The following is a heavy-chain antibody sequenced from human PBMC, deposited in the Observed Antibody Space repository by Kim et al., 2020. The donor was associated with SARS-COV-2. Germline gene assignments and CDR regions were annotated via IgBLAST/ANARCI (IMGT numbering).Heavy chain of an antibody. V-gene: IGHV3-21*01. Sequence: GGSLRLSCAASGFTFSSYSMNWVRQAPGKGLEWVSSISSSSSYIYYADSVKGRFTISRDNAKNSLYLQMNSLRAEDTAVYYCAVNTAGRFNWFDPWGQGTLVTVSS. J-gene: IGHJ5*02. D-gene: IGHD6-13*01. CDR3: AVNTAGRFNWFDP. CDR1: GFTFSSYS. CDR2: ISSSSSYI.